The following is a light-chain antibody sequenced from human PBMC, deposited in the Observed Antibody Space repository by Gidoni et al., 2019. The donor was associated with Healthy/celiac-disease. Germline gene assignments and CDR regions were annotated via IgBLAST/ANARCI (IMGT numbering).Light chain of an antibody. CDR2: GAS. CDR1: QSVSSSY. V-gene: IGKV3-20*01. J-gene: IGKJ2*01. CDR3: QQYGSSPRYT. Sequence: DIVLTQSPGTLSLSPGERATLSCRASQSVSSSYLAWYQQKPGQAPRLLIYGASSRATGIPDRFSGSGSGTDFTLTIIRLEPEDFAVYYCQQYGSSPRYTFXQXTKLEIK.